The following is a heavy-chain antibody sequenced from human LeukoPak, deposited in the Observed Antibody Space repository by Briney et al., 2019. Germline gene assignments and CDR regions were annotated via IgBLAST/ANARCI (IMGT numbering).Heavy chain of an antibody. J-gene: IGHJ4*02. CDR1: GFTFSSYE. CDR3: VASTYSQRNYFDV. V-gene: IGHV3-53*01. D-gene: IGHD6-19*01. CDR2: IYHGEST. Sequence: PPGGSLRLSCAASGFTFSSYEMNWVRQAPGKGLEWISAIYHGESTSYADSVKGRFTISRDNSKNTLFLQMNSLRAEDTAVYYCVASTYSQRNYFDVWGQGTLVTVSS.